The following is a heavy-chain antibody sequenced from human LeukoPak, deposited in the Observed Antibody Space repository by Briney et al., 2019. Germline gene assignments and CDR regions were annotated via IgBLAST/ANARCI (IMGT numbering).Heavy chain of an antibody. CDR1: GFTLTSYG. CDR3: ARRGNSGYEADY. Sequence: GGSLRLSCAASGFTLTSYGMHWVRQAPGKGLEWVAFIQYDGSNKNYADSVKGRFTISRDYSKNTLYLQMNSLRAEDTAVYYCARRGNSGYEADYWGQGTLVTVSS. D-gene: IGHD5-12*01. CDR2: IQYDGSNK. V-gene: IGHV3-33*05. J-gene: IGHJ4*02.